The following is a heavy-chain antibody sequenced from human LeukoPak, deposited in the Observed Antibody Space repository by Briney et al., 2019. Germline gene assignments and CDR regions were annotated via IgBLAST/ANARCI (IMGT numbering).Heavy chain of an antibody. CDR3: ARSCRILDIVATIRARLGGNGFDI. CDR1: GGSISSYY. J-gene: IGHJ3*02. CDR2: IYYSGST. D-gene: IGHD5-12*01. Sequence: SSETLSLTCSVSGGSISSYYWSWIRQPPGKGLEWIGYIYYSGSTNYNPSLKSRVTISVDTSKNQFSLKLSSVTAADKAVYYCARSCRILDIVATIRARLGGNGFDIWGQGTMVTVSS. V-gene: IGHV4-59*12.